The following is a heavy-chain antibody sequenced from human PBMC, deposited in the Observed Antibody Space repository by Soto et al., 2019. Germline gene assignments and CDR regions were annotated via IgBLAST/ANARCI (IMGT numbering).Heavy chain of an antibody. CDR1: GGSFSGYY. D-gene: IGHD7-27*01. V-gene: IGHV4-34*01. J-gene: IGHJ4*02. CDR2: INHSGST. CDR3: ARGGLWGPDPFDY. Sequence: QVQLQQWGAGLLKPSETLSLTCAVYGGSFSGYYWSWIRQPPGKGLEWTGEINHSGSTNYNPSLKSRVTISVDTSKNQFSLKLSSVTAADTAVYYCARGGLWGPDPFDYWGQGTLVTVSS.